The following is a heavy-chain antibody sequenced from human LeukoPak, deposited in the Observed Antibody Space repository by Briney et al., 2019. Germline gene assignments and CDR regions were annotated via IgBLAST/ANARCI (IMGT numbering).Heavy chain of an antibody. CDR2: IYYSGST. J-gene: IGHJ1*01. CDR1: GGSISSYY. V-gene: IGHV4-59*01. CDR3: ARGVTYYYDSSGYYPEYFQH. D-gene: IGHD3-22*01. Sequence: SETLSLTCTVSGGSISSYYWSWIRQPPGKGLEWIGYIYYSGSTNYNPSLKSRVTISVDTSKNQFSLKLSSLTAADTAVYYCARGVTYYYDSSGYYPEYFQHWGQGTLVTVSS.